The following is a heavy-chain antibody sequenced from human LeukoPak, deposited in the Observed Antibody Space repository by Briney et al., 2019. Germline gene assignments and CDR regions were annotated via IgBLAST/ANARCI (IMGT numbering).Heavy chain of an antibody. Sequence: GGSLRHSRAASGFPFSNYAMAWVRRAPGEGLEWVSSIRSTSGSKEYEDSVKGRFGITRDNSKNTLCLQMNSRRAEDTAIYYCAKIGVSFGYFDYWGQGTLVTVSS. CDR3: AKIGVSFGYFDY. J-gene: IGHJ4*02. CDR1: GFPFSNYA. CDR2: IRSTSGSK. V-gene: IGHV3-23*01. D-gene: IGHD3-10*01.